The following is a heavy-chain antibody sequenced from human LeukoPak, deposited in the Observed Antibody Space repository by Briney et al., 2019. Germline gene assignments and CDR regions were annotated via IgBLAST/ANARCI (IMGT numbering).Heavy chain of an antibody. D-gene: IGHD3-10*01. Sequence: GGSLRLSCAASGFTFSSYSMNWVRQAPGKGLEWVASINSSSSYIYYADSVKGRFTISRDNAKNSLYLQMNSLRAEDTAVYYCARDRVRGVSGVWFDPWGQGTLVTVSS. CDR3: ARDRVRGVSGVWFDP. CDR2: INSSSSYI. J-gene: IGHJ5*02. CDR1: GFTFSSYS. V-gene: IGHV3-21*01.